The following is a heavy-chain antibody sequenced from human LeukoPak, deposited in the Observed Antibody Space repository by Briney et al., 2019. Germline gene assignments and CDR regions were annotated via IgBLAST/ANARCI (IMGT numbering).Heavy chain of an antibody. CDR1: GFTFSSYS. CDR2: ISSSSSTI. D-gene: IGHD3-10*01. CDR3: ARDGYYGSGSYYTPGYFDY. Sequence: GRSLRLSCAASGFTFSSYSMNWVRQAPGRGLEWVSYISSSSSTIYYADSVKGRFTISRDNAKNSLYLQMNSLRAEDTAVYYCARDGYYGSGSYYTPGYFDYWGQGALVTVSS. J-gene: IGHJ4*02. V-gene: IGHV3-48*04.